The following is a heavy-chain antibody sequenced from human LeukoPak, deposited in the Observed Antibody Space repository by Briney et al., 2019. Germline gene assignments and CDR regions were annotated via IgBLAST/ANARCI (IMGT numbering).Heavy chain of an antibody. Sequence: NPSETLSLTCTVSGGSISSGSYYWSWIRQPAGKGLEWIGRIYTSGSTNYNPSLKSRVTISVDTSKNQFSLKLSSVTAADTAVYYCARESYYYDSSGYSWREMDVWGKGTTVTISS. V-gene: IGHV4-61*02. CDR2: IYTSGST. J-gene: IGHJ6*04. CDR3: ARESYYYDSSGYSWREMDV. CDR1: GGSISSGSYY. D-gene: IGHD3-22*01.